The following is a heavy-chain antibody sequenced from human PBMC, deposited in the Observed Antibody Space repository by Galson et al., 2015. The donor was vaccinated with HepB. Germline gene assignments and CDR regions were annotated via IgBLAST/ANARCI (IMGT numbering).Heavy chain of an antibody. CDR3: AKDRDRDRYSYGSGSYYNALLDY. Sequence: SLGLSCAASGFTFSSYAMSWVRQAPGKGLEWVSAISGSGGSTYYADSVKGRFTISRDNSKNTLYLQMNSLRAEDTAVYYCAKDRDRDRYSYGSGSYYNALLDYWGQGTLVTVSS. D-gene: IGHD3-10*01. J-gene: IGHJ4*02. V-gene: IGHV3-23*01. CDR2: ISGSGGST. CDR1: GFTFSSYA.